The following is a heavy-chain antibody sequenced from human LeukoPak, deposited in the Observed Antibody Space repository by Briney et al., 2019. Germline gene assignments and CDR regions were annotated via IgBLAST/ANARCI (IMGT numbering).Heavy chain of an antibody. CDR2: ISGSGGST. Sequence: GSLRLSCAASGFTFSTYSMNWVRQAPGKGLEWVSAISGSGGSTYYADSVKGRFTISRDNSKNTLYLQMNSLRAEDTAVYYCAKEAQLLPAFQHWGQGTLVTVSS. D-gene: IGHD2-2*01. J-gene: IGHJ1*01. CDR1: GFTFSTYS. CDR3: AKEAQLLPAFQH. V-gene: IGHV3-23*01.